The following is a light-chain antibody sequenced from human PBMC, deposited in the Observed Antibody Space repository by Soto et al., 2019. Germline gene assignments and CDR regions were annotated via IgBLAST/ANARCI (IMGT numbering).Light chain of an antibody. CDR3: GSYTSSNTRV. CDR2: DVT. J-gene: IGLJ3*02. V-gene: IGLV2-14*03. CDR1: SSDVGGYNY. Sequence: QPVLTQPASVSGSPGQSITISCTGTSSDVGGYNYVSWYQQQPGKAPKLMIYDVTNRPSGVSDRFSGSKSGNTASLTISGLQVEDEADYYCGSYTSSNTRVFGGGTKVTVL.